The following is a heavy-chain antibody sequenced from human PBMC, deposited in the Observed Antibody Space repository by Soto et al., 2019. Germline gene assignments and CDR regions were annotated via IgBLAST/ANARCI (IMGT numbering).Heavy chain of an antibody. Sequence: QVQLVQSGAEEKKPGASVKVSCKASGYTFTSYAMHWVRQAPGQRLEWMGWINAGNGNTKYSPKFQGRVTITRDTSASTAYMELSSLRSEDTAVYYCASSYCSGGSCYDYYYGMDVWGQGTTVTVSS. V-gene: IGHV1-3*05. CDR2: INAGNGNT. J-gene: IGHJ6*02. D-gene: IGHD2-15*01. CDR3: ASSYCSGGSCYDYYYGMDV. CDR1: GYTFTSYA.